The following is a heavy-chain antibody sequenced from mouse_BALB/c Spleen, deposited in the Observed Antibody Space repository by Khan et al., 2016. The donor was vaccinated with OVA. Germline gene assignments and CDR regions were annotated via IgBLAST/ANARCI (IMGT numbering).Heavy chain of an antibody. CDR1: GYSITSDYA. CDR3: ARCDAQYNYAMDY. D-gene: IGHD2-10*02. Sequence: EVQLQESGPGLVKPSQSLSLTCTVTGYSITSDYAWNWLRQFPGNKLEWMGYISYSGCTNYNPSLKSRISITRDTSKNQFFLQYNSVTTEDTATDYCARCDAQYNYAMDYWGQGTSVPVSS. J-gene: IGHJ4*01. CDR2: ISYSGCT. V-gene: IGHV3-2*02.